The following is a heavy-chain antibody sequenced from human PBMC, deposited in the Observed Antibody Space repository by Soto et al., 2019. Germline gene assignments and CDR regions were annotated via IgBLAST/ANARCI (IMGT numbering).Heavy chain of an antibody. D-gene: IGHD1-1*01. CDR2: ISGSGGAT. CDR3: AKARGANNWANYYGLDV. V-gene: IGHV3-23*01. J-gene: IGHJ6*02. Sequence: PGGSLRLSCAASGFTFSKYSMSWVRQAPGKGLEWVSAISGSGGATYYADSVKGRFTISRDNSKSTVYLQMNSLRAEDTAVYYCAKARGANNWANYYGLDVWGQGTTVTVS. CDR1: GFTFSKYS.